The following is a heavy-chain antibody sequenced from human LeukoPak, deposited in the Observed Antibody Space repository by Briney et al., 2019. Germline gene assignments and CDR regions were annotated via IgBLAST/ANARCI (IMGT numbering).Heavy chain of an antibody. J-gene: IGHJ3*02. D-gene: IGHD2-2*01. CDR2: INNSEST. CDR3: ARGKRRRGLVVGGLNDAFDI. Sequence: SETLSLTWAVYGGSFSCYYWRWIRQPAGEVLEWIGEINNSESTTYNPSLKGRVTISVDTSKNQSSLKLSDVTAADPAEYYCARGKRRRGLVVGGLNDAFDIWGQGTMVTVSS. V-gene: IGHV4-34*01. CDR1: GGSFSCYY.